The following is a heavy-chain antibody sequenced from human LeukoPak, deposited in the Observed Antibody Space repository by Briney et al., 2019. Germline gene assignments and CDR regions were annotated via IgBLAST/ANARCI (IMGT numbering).Heavy chain of an antibody. Sequence: TGESLKISCKASGYSFTAYWIAWVSQMPGKGLEWMGIIYPGDSNITYSPSFQGQVTISADKSISTAYLQWSSLKASDTAMYYCARRIYYDRSGYYYGMDVWGQGTTVTVSS. CDR3: ARRIYYDRSGYYYGMDV. CDR2: IYPGDSNI. J-gene: IGHJ6*02. V-gene: IGHV5-51*01. D-gene: IGHD3-22*01. CDR1: GYSFTAYW.